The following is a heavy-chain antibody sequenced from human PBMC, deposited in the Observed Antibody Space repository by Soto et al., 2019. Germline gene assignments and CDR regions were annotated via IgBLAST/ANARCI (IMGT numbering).Heavy chain of an antibody. D-gene: IGHD3-3*01. V-gene: IGHV4-30-4*01. J-gene: IGHJ5*02. CDR1: GGSISSGGYY. Sequence: SETLSLTCTVSGGSISSGGYYWSWIRHPPGKGLEWIGYIYYSGITYYNPSLKSRVTISVDTSKNQFSLKLSSVTAADTAVYYCARDWKDFWSGYPHWGWFDPWGQGTLVTAPQ. CDR2: IYYSGIT. CDR3: ARDWKDFWSGYPHWGWFDP.